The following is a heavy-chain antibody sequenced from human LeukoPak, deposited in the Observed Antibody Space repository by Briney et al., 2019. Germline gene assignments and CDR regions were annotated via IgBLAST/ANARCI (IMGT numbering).Heavy chain of an antibody. Sequence: ASVKVSCEASGYTFTSYGISWVRQAPGQGLEWMGWISAYNGNTNYAQKLQGRVTMTTDTSTSTAYMELRSLRSDDTAVYYCARGVYCSSTSCDWFDPWGQGTLVTVSS. D-gene: IGHD2-2*01. V-gene: IGHV1-18*01. CDR3: ARGVYCSSTSCDWFDP. CDR1: GYTFTSYG. J-gene: IGHJ5*02. CDR2: ISAYNGNT.